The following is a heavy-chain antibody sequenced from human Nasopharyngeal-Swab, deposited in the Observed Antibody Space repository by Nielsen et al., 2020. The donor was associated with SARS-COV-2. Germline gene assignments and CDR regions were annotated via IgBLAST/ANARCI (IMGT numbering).Heavy chain of an antibody. D-gene: IGHD6-19*01. CDR3: VRHRESSGGCFER. CDR1: GAFSGCGTW. Sequence: ASLNTSCDASGAFSGCGTWWSWPPQPPGMGLEGIGHIHHSGITNYNPSVRGRVIISLDKSNTQFSLTVTSMTAADTAVYYCVRHRESSGGCFERWGQGTPVTVSS. J-gene: IGHJ1*01. CDR2: IHHSGIT. V-gene: IGHV4-4*02.